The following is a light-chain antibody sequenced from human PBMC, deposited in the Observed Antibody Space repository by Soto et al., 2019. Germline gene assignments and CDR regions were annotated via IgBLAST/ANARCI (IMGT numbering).Light chain of an antibody. V-gene: IGKV1-5*03. CDR2: QSS. CDR1: QSISNW. J-gene: IGKJ1*01. Sequence: DIQMTQSPSTLSASIGDRVTISCRASQSISNWLAWYQQKPGKAPKLLISQSSNLESGVPSRFSGSGSGTEFTLTISCLQPDDFATFYCQQYDTYSTFGQGTKV. CDR3: QQYDTYST.